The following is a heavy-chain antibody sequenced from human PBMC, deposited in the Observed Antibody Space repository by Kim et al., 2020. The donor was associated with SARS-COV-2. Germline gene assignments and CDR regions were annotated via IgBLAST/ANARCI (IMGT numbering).Heavy chain of an antibody. CDR2: ISSSSSYI. V-gene: IGHV3-21*01. CDR3: ARDPTGGSGGTTVTPNWCFDL. D-gene: IGHD4-17*01. J-gene: IGHJ2*01. Sequence: GGSLRLSCAASGFTFSSYSMNWVRQAPGKGLEWVSSISSSSSYIYYADSVKGRFTISRDNAKNSLYLQMNSLRAEDTAVYYCARDPTGGSGGTTVTPNWCFDLRGHGTLVTVSS. CDR1: GFTFSSYS.